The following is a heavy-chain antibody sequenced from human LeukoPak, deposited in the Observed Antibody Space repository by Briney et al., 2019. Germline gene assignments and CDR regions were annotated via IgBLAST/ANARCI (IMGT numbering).Heavy chain of an antibody. CDR1: GGTFSSYA. V-gene: IGHV1-69*04. J-gene: IGHJ4*02. Sequence: EASVKVSCKASGGTFSSYAISWVRQAPGQGPEWMGRIIPILGIANYAQKFQGRVTITADKSTSTAYMELSSLRSEDTAVYYCARQYRYIAARPFDYWGQGTLVTVSS. CDR3: ARQYRYIAARPFDY. CDR2: IIPILGIA. D-gene: IGHD6-6*01.